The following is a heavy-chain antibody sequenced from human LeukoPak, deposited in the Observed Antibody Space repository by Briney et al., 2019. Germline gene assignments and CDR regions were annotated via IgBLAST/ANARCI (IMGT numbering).Heavy chain of an antibody. J-gene: IGHJ4*02. CDR3: AGDLEGGLVAATVIDS. V-gene: IGHV4-34*01. Sequence: PSETLSLTCAVYGGSFSGYYWSWIRQPPGKGLEWIGEINHSGSTNYNPSLKSRVTISVDTSKNQFSLKLSSVTAADTAVYYCAGDLEGGLVAATVIDSWGQGTLVTVSS. CDR2: INHSGST. CDR1: GGSFSGYY. D-gene: IGHD2-15*01.